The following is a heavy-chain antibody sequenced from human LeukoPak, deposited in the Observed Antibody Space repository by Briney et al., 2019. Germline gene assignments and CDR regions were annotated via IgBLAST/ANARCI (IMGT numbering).Heavy chain of an antibody. Sequence: GGSLRLSCAASGFTFSSYAMHWVRQAPGKGLEWVAVISYDGSNKYYADSVKGRFTISRDNSKNTLYLQMNSLRAEDTAVYYCARSGGNPGITIFGVVTSQTENWFDPWGQGTLVTVSS. D-gene: IGHD3-3*01. V-gene: IGHV3-30-3*01. J-gene: IGHJ5*02. CDR1: GFTFSSYA. CDR3: ARSGGNPGITIFGVVTSQTENWFDP. CDR2: ISYDGSNK.